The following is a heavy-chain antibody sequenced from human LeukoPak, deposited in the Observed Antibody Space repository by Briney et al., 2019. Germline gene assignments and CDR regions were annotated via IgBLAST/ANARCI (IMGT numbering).Heavy chain of an antibody. CDR3: AREVIQGFKYQLLRRYNWFDP. CDR1: GYTFTSYD. CDR2: VNPNSGNT. Sequence: ASVKVSCKASGYTFTSYDINWVRQATGQGLEWMGWVNPNSGNTGYAQKFQGRVTMTRNTSISTAYMELSSLRSEDTAVYYCAREVIQGFKYQLLRRYNWFDPWGQGTLVTVSS. V-gene: IGHV1-8*01. J-gene: IGHJ5*02. D-gene: IGHD2-2*01.